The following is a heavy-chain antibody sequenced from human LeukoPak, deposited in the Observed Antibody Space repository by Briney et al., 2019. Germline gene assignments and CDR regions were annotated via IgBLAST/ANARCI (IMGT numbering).Heavy chain of an antibody. V-gene: IGHV1-69*13. CDR3: ARDFNPTYYYGSGSFSLEYFDY. Sequence: ASVKVSCKASGGTFSSYAISWVRQAPGQGLEWMGGIIPIFGTANYAQKFQGRVTITADESTSTAYMELSSLRSEDTAVYYCARDFNPTYYYGSGSFSLEYFDYWGQGTLVTVSS. D-gene: IGHD3-10*01. CDR2: IIPIFGTA. CDR1: GGTFSSYA. J-gene: IGHJ4*02.